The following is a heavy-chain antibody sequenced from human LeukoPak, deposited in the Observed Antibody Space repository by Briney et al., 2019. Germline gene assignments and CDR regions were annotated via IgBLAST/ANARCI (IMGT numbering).Heavy chain of an antibody. Sequence: SETLSLTCTVSGGSLSSYYWSWIRQPAGKGLEWIGRIYTSGSTNYNPSLKSRVTMSVDTSKNQFSLKLSSVTAADTAVYYCARAHCGGDCYAYAFDIWGQGTMVTVSS. CDR3: ARAHCGGDCYAYAFDI. V-gene: IGHV4-4*07. CDR2: IYTSGST. CDR1: GGSLSSYY. J-gene: IGHJ3*02. D-gene: IGHD2-21*02.